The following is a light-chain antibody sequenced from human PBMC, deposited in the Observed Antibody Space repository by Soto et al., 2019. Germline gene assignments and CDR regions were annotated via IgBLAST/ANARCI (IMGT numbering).Light chain of an antibody. CDR1: QHVTTTY. V-gene: IGKV3-20*01. Sequence: IVLTQAPATLPLSPGERATLSCTASQHVTTTYIAWYQQKFGQAPRLLIYGASTRDTGTPDRFTGGGFGTDFTLTLSRVEPEDFAVYYCQQYDSSFTFGGGTKVEMK. CDR3: QQYDSSFT. CDR2: GAS. J-gene: IGKJ4*01.